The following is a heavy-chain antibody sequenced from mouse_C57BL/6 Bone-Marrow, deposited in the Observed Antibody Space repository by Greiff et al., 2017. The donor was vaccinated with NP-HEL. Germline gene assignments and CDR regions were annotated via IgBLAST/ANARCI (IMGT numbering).Heavy chain of an antibody. CDR1: GYAFTNYL. J-gene: IGHJ3*01. Sequence: VHLVESGAELVRPGTSVKVSCKASGYAFTNYLIEWVKQRPGQGLEWIGVINPGSGGTNYNEKFKGKATLTADKASSTAYMQLSSLTSEDSAVYFCARHPCAYWGQGTLVTVSA. CDR2: INPGSGGT. CDR3: ARHPCAY. V-gene: IGHV1-54*01.